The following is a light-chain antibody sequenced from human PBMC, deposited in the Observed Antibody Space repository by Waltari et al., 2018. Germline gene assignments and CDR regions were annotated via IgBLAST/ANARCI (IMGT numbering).Light chain of an antibody. CDR3: QQSHSSPLT. Sequence: DIQMTQSPSSLSASIVDRVTITCRASRSVIGYLNWYQQTPGKAPKFLIYATSTLQSGVPSRFSGSGSGTDYTLTISSLQPEDFATYYCQQSHSSPLTFGGGTNVEIK. J-gene: IGKJ4*01. CDR2: ATS. CDR1: RSVIGY. V-gene: IGKV1-39*01.